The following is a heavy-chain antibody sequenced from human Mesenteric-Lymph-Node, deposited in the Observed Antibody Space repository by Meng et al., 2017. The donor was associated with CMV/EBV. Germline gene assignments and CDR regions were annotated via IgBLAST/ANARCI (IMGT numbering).Heavy chain of an antibody. CDR1: GYTFTSYY. CDR3: ARVPASIDTAMVTFYYYYYGMDV. D-gene: IGHD5-18*01. Sequence: ASVKVSCKASGYTFTSYYMHWVRQAPGQGLEWMGIINPSGGSTSYAQKFQGRVTMTRDTSTSTVYMELSRLRSDDTAVYYCARVPASIDTAMVTFYYYYYGMDVWGQGTTVTVSS. CDR2: INPSGGST. J-gene: IGHJ6*02. V-gene: IGHV1-46*01.